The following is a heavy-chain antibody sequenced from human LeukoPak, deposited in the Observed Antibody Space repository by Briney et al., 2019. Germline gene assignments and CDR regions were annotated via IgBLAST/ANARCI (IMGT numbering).Heavy chain of an antibody. J-gene: IGHJ4*02. CDR3: AKGLGYYDYVWGSYRLRQAGYFDY. Sequence: GGSLRLSCAASGFTFSSYGMHWVRQAPGKGLEWVAFIRYDGSNKYYADSVKGRFTISRDNSKNTLYLKMNDLRADDAAGYYCAKGLGYYDYVWGSYRLRQAGYFDYWGQGSLVTVPS. CDR1: GFTFSSYG. V-gene: IGHV3-30*02. D-gene: IGHD3-16*02. CDR2: IRYDGSNK.